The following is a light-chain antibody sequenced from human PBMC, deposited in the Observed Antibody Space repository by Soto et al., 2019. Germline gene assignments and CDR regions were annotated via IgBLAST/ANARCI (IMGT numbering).Light chain of an antibody. Sequence: QLVLTQSSSASASLGSSVKLTCTRSSGHSSNIIAWHQQQPGKAPRYLMKLEGSGSYNKGSGVPDRFSGSSSGADRYLTISNLQFEDEADYYCETWDSNTNWVFGGGTKLTVL. CDR1: SGHSSNI. CDR3: ETWDSNTNWV. CDR2: LEGSGSY. V-gene: IGLV4-60*02. J-gene: IGLJ3*02.